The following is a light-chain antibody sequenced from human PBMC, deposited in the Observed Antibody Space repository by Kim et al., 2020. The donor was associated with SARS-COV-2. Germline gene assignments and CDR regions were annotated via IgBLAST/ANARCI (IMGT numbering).Light chain of an antibody. CDR3: NSRDTSGNQV. CDR1: SLRNYY. CDR2: GKN. V-gene: IGLV3-19*01. J-gene: IGLJ2*01. Sequence: SSELTQDPAVSVALGQTARITCQGDSLRNYYATWYQQKPGQAPVLVTHGKNNRPSGIPERFSGSSSGNTASLTITGAQAEDEADYYCNSRDTSGNQVFGG.